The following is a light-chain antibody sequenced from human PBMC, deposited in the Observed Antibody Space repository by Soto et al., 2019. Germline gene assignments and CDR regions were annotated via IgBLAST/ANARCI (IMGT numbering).Light chain of an antibody. CDR3: QQRSNWPIT. J-gene: IGKJ5*01. V-gene: IGKV3-11*01. CDR2: DAS. Sequence: PGERLTLSCRTSQSVSKYFAWYQQKPGRAPRLLIYDASSRATGIPARFIGSGSGTDFTLTISSLEPEDFAIYYCQQRSNWPITFGQGTRLEIK. CDR1: QSVSKY.